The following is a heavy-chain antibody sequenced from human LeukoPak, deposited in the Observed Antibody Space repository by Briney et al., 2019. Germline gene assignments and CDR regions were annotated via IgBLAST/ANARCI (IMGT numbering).Heavy chain of an antibody. CDR3: ARDYGDIVVVPAAPGYYYYYYMDV. J-gene: IGHJ6*03. Sequence: GGSLRLSCAASGFTFSSYTMNWVRQAPGKGLEWVSSISSGSTYIYYADSVKGRFTISRDNAKNSLYLQMNSLRAEDTAVYYCARDYGDIVVVPAAPGYYYYYYMDVWGKGTTVTVSS. V-gene: IGHV3-21*01. D-gene: IGHD2-2*01. CDR1: GFTFSSYT. CDR2: ISSGSTYI.